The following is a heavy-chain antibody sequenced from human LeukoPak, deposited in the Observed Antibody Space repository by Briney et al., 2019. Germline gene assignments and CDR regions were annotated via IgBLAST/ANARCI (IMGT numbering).Heavy chain of an antibody. CDR1: GGSISSYY. CDR3: ARVTRYDDSRTYSYMDV. V-gene: IGHV4-4*07. Sequence: SETLSLTCTVSGGSISSYYWSWIRQPAGKGLEWIGRIYTSGSTNYNPSLKSRVTMSVDTSKNQFSLKLSSLTAADTAVYFCARVTRYDDSRTYSYMDVWGKGTTVTVSS. D-gene: IGHD4-17*01. CDR2: IYTSGST. J-gene: IGHJ6*03.